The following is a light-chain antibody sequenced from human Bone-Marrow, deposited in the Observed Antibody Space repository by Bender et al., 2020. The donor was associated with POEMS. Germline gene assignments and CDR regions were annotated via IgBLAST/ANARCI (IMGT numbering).Light chain of an antibody. CDR2: SSH. J-gene: IGLJ3*02. CDR3: AVWDDSLKGWV. Sequence: QSVLTQPPSASGTPGQRVTISCSGGSSNIGAHAVNWYQHLPGTAPKLLIYSSHRRPSEVPDRFSGSRSGPSASLAMSGLQSEDEADYYCAVWDDSLKGWVFGGGTRLTVL. V-gene: IGLV1-44*01. CDR1: SSNIGAHA.